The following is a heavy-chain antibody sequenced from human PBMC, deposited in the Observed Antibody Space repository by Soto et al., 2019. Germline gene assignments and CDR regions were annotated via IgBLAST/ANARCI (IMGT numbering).Heavy chain of an antibody. D-gene: IGHD3-16*02. J-gene: IGHJ3*02. CDR1: GYTFTSYD. CDR3: ARGNMITFGGVIVHDAFDI. CDR2: MNPNSGNT. V-gene: IGHV1-8*01. Sequence: ASVKVSCKASGYTFTSYDINWVRQATGQGLEWMGWMNPNSGNTGYAQKFQGRVTMTRNTSISTAYMELSSLRSEDTAVYYCARGNMITFGGVIVHDAFDIWGQGTMVTVSS.